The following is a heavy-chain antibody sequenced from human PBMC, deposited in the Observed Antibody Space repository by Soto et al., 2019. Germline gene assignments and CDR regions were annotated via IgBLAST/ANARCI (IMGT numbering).Heavy chain of an antibody. CDR1: GYNFVNYW. CDR3: ASPIGGVSCSSTSCYSDYGMDV. Sequence: GESLKISCQGSGYNFVNYWIGWVRQMTGKGLEWMGRIDPSDSYTNYSPSFQGHVTISADKSISTAYLQWSSLKASDTAMYYCASPIGGVSCSSTSCYSDYGMDVWGQGTTVTVSS. D-gene: IGHD2-2*02. V-gene: IGHV5-10-1*01. CDR2: IDPSDSYT. J-gene: IGHJ6*02.